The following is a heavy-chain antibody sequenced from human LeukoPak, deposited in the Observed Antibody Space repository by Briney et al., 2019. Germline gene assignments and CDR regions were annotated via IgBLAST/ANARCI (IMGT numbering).Heavy chain of an antibody. D-gene: IGHD3-3*01. CDR3: ARAHDFWSGSPLYYYYMDV. CDR1: GGSISSYY. J-gene: IGHJ6*03. CDR2: IYYRGST. Sequence: SETLSLTCTVSGGSISSYYWSWIREPPGKGLEWIGYIYYRGSTNYNPSLKSRVTISVDTSKNQFSLKLSSVTAADTAVYYCARAHDFWSGSPLYYYYMDVWGKGTTVTVSS. V-gene: IGHV4-59*01.